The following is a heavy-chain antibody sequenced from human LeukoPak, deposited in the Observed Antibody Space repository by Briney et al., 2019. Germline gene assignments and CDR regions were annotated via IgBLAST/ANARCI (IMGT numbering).Heavy chain of an antibody. D-gene: IGHD3-22*01. V-gene: IGHV1-8*03. CDR1: GYTFTSYD. Sequence: ASVKVSCKASGYTFTSYDINWVRQATGQGLEWMGWMNPNSGNTGYAQKFQGRVTITRNTSISTAYMELSSLRSEDTAVYYCATQRYYYDSSGYYAYLDYWGQGTLVTVSS. CDR3: ATQRYYYDSSGYYAYLDY. J-gene: IGHJ4*02. CDR2: MNPNSGNT.